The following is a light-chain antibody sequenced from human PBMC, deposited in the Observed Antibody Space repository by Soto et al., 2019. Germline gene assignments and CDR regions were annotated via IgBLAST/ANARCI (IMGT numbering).Light chain of an antibody. CDR2: GVS. Sequence: EIVLTQSPGTLSLSPGERATLSCRPSQSVSNNWLAWYQQKPGQALRLLIYGVSTRAPGIPDTFSGSASETDFTSSISSLEPEAFAVDYDQEDAHSTRTFGRGTPVEIK. J-gene: IGKJ1*01. V-gene: IGKV3-20*01. CDR3: QEDAHSTRT. CDR1: QSVSNNW.